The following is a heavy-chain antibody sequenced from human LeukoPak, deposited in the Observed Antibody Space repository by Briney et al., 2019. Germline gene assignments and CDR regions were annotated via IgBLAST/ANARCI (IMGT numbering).Heavy chain of an antibody. CDR2: ISSSGSTI. V-gene: IGHV3-11*01. CDR3: ARVRGVSYFDY. CDR1: GFTFSNAY. Sequence: GGSLRLSCAASGFTFSNAYMSWIRQAPGKGLEWVSYISSSGSTIYYADSVKGRFTISRDNAKNSLYLQMNSLRAEDTAVYYCARVRGVSYFDYWGQGTLVTVSS. D-gene: IGHD3-10*01. J-gene: IGHJ4*02.